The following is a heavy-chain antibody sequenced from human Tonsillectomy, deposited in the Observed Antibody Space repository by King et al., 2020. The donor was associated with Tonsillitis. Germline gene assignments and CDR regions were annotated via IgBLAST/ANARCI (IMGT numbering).Heavy chain of an antibody. CDR1: GGSISSSNW. CDR2: IYHSGSI. CDR3: ARAGTYYYDSSGYLGAFDI. J-gene: IGHJ3*02. V-gene: IGHV4-4*02. D-gene: IGHD3-22*01. Sequence: VQLQESGPGLVKPSGTLSLTCAVSGGSISSSNWWSWVRQPPGKGLEWIGEIYHSGSINYNPSLKSRVTISVDKSKNQFSLKLSSVTAADTAVYYCARAGTYYYDSSGYLGAFDIWGQGTMVTVSS.